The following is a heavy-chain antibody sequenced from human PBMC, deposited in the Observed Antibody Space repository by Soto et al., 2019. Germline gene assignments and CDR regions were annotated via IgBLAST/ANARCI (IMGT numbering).Heavy chain of an antibody. CDR3: ARAPCISTSCPFLAFDI. Sequence: GASVKVSCKASGYTFTSYAMHWVCQAPGQRLEWMGWINAGNGNTKYSQKFQGRVTITRDTSASTAYMELSSLRSEDTAVYYCARAPCISTSCPFLAFDISGQGTMVTVSS. V-gene: IGHV1-3*01. J-gene: IGHJ3*02. D-gene: IGHD2-2*01. CDR1: GYTFTSYA. CDR2: INAGNGNT.